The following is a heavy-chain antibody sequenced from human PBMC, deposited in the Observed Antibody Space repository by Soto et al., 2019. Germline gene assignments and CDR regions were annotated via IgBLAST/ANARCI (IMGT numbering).Heavy chain of an antibody. Sequence: LCGGSISSGGYYWSWIRQHPGKGLEWIGYIYYSGSTYYNPSLKSRVTISVDTSKNQFSLKLSSVTAADTAVYYCARWGGYCSGGSCLYWFDPWGQGTLVTVSS. CDR2: IYYSGST. J-gene: IGHJ5*02. CDR1: GGSISSGGYY. CDR3: ARWGGYCSGGSCLYWFDP. D-gene: IGHD2-15*01. V-gene: IGHV4-31*02.